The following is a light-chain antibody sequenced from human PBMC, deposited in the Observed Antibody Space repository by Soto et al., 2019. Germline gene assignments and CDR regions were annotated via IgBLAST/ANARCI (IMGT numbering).Light chain of an antibody. J-gene: IGLJ1*01. CDR3: SSSKSSSTYV. Sequence: QSGLTQPASVCGSPGQSITISCTGTSSDVGGYNYVSWYQQHPGKAPKLMIYEVSNRPSGVSNRFSGSKSGNTASLTISGLQDEAEPDYSCSSSKSSSTYVFGTGTKVTV. V-gene: IGLV2-14*01. CDR1: SSDVGGYNY. CDR2: EVS.